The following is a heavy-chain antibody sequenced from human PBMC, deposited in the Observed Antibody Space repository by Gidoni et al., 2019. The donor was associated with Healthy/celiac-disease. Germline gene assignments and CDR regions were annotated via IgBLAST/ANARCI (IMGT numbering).Heavy chain of an antibody. J-gene: IGHJ4*02. D-gene: IGHD5-18*01. CDR2: IIHSGST. CDR3: AIGSTAVVDY. Sequence: QVQLQQRGAGLLKPSETPSLTCAVHGGSFSGYYWSWIRQPPGKGLEWIGEIIHSGSTNYNPSLKSRVTISVGTSKNQFSLKLSSVTATDTAVYYCAIGSTAVVDYWGQGTLVTVSS. CDR1: GGSFSGYY. V-gene: IGHV4-34*12.